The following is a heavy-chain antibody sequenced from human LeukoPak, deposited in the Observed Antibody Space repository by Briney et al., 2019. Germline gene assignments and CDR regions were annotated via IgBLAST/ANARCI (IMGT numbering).Heavy chain of an antibody. CDR2: IRHDGSNK. V-gene: IGHV3-30*02. CDR1: GFTFSNYG. Sequence: PGGSLRLSCAASGFTFSNYGMHWVRQAPGKGLEWVAFIRHDGSNKYYVDSVKGRFTISRDNSKNTLYLQMNNLRAEDTAVYYCAKVRTVAGTGTFDYWGQGTLVTVSS. J-gene: IGHJ4*02. CDR3: AKVRTVAGTGTFDY. D-gene: IGHD6-19*01.